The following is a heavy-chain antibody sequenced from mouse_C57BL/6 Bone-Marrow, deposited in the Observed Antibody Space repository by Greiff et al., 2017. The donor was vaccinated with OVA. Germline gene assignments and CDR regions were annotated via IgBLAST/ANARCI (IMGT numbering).Heavy chain of an antibody. J-gene: IGHJ1*03. D-gene: IGHD1-1*01. V-gene: IGHV14-2*01. CDR3: ARDYGSSRGWYFDV. CDR1: GFNIKDYY. Sequence: EVMLVEPGAELVKPGASVKLSCTASGFNIKDYYMHWVKQRTEQGLEWIGRIDPEDGETKYAPKFQGKATITADTSSNTAYLQLSSLTSEDTAVYYCARDYGSSRGWYFDVWGTGTTVTVSS. CDR2: IDPEDGET.